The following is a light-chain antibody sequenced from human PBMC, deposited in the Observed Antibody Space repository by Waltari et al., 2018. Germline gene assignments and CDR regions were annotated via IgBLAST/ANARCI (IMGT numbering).Light chain of an antibody. Sequence: EIVLTQSPGTLSLSPGVRATLSCRASQSVSSSYLAWYQQKPGQAPRLLIYGASIRATGIPDRFSGSWAGADFTLTISRLEPEDFAVYYCQQYGSSPFTFGPGTKVDI. CDR2: GAS. CDR3: QQYGSSPFT. V-gene: IGKV3-20*01. J-gene: IGKJ3*01. CDR1: QSVSSSY.